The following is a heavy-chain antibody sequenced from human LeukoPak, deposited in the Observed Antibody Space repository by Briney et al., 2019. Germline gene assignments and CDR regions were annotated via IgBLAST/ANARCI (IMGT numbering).Heavy chain of an antibody. CDR2: IYHSGST. CDR3: ARDRRLGYCSGGSCYSYAFDI. CDR1: GGSISSSNW. V-gene: IGHV4-4*02. J-gene: IGHJ3*02. D-gene: IGHD2-15*01. Sequence: SETLSLTCAVSGGSISSSNWWSWVRQPPGKGLEWIGEIYHSGSTNYNPSLKSRVTISVDKSKNQFSLKLSSVTAADTAVYYCARDRRLGYCSGGSCYSYAFDIWGQGTMVTVSS.